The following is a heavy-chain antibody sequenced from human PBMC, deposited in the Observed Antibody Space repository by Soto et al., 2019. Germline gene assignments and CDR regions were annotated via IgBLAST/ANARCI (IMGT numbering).Heavy chain of an antibody. J-gene: IGHJ4*02. CDR1: GFTFGASA. CDR3: TTLTMIVVHLDY. Sequence: GGSLRLSCAASGFTFGASALQWVRQASGKGLEWLGRIGSKGETYATADYAAPVKGRFTISRDDSKNTLYLQMNSLRSEDTAVHYCTTLTMIVVHLDYWGPGTLVTVSS. V-gene: IGHV3-73*01. CDR2: IGSKGETYAT. D-gene: IGHD3-22*01.